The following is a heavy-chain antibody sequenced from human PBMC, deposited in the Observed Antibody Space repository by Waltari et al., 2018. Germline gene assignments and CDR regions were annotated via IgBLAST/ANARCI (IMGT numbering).Heavy chain of an antibody. CDR2: INHSAST. CDR1: GGSFSGYY. D-gene: IGHD2-2*01. J-gene: IGHJ3*02. V-gene: IGHV4-34*01. Sequence: QVQLQQWGAGLLKPSETLSLTCAVYGGSFSGYYWSWIRQPPGKGLEWIGEINHSASTNYNPSLKRRVTISVGTSKNQFSLKLSSVTAADTAVYYCASQGLGYCSSTSCYDAFDIWGQGTMVTVSS. CDR3: ASQGLGYCSSTSCYDAFDI.